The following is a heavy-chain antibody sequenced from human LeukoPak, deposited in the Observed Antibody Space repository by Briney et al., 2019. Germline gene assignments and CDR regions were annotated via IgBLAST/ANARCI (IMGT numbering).Heavy chain of an antibody. V-gene: IGHV1-24*01. D-gene: IGHD2-2*01. CDR2: FDPEDGET. CDR3: ARWDIVVVPEGYFDY. J-gene: IGHJ4*02. CDR1: GYTLTELS. Sequence: ASVKVSCKVSGYTLTELSMHWVRQAPGKGLEWMGGFDPEDGETIYAQKFQGRVTMTEDTSTDTAYMELSSLRSEDTAVYYCARWDIVVVPEGYFDYWGQGTLVTVSS.